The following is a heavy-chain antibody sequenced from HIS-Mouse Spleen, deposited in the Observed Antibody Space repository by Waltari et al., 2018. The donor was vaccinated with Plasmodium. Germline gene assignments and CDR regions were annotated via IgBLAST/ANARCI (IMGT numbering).Heavy chain of an antibody. Sequence: QVQLQQWGAGLLKPSETLSLTCAVYGGSFSGYYWSWIRQPPGKGLDWIGELNHSGSTNYNPSLKSRVTISVDTSKNQFSLKLSSVTAADTAVYYCASSGSGSYYYWGQGTLVTVSS. CDR2: LNHSGST. D-gene: IGHD3-10*01. J-gene: IGHJ4*02. CDR1: GGSFSGYY. V-gene: IGHV4-34*01. CDR3: ASSGSGSYYY.